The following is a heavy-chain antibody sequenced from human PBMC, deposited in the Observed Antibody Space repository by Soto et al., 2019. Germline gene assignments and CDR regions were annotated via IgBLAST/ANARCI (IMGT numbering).Heavy chain of an antibody. Sequence: SETLSLTCTVSGSSISSYYWSWIRQPPGKGLEWIGYIYYSGSTNYNPSLKGRVTISVDTSKNQFSLRMRSVTAADTAVYYCARAGYYDSRGYFLDYWGQGTVVTVSS. CDR2: IYYSGST. CDR3: ARAGYYDSRGYFLDY. J-gene: IGHJ4*02. CDR1: GSSISSYY. D-gene: IGHD3-22*01. V-gene: IGHV4-59*01.